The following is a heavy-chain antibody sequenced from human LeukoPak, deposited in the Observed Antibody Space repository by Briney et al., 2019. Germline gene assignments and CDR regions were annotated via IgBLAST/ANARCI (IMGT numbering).Heavy chain of an antibody. J-gene: IGHJ4*02. CDR2: ISYDGSNK. D-gene: IGHD6-19*01. Sequence: PGGSLRLSCAASGFTFSSYGMHWVRQAPGKGLEWVAVISYDGSNKYYADSVKGRFTISRDNSKNTLYLQMNSLRAEDTAVYYCAKVFEQWLTDYWGQGTLVTVSS. CDR3: AKVFEQWLTDY. CDR1: GFTFSSYG. V-gene: IGHV3-30*18.